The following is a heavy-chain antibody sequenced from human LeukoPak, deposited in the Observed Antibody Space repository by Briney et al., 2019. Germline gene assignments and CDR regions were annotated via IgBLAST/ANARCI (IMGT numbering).Heavy chain of an antibody. D-gene: IGHD2-2*01. Sequence: PSETLSLTCTVSGGSISSYYWSWIRQPPGKGLEWIGYIYYSGSTSYNPSLKSRVTISVDTSKNQFSLKLSSATAADTAVYYCARVVDCSSTSCYSGYYYYGMDVWGQGTTVTVSS. V-gene: IGHV4-59*01. J-gene: IGHJ6*02. CDR2: IYYSGST. CDR1: GGSISSYY. CDR3: ARVVDCSSTSCYSGYYYYGMDV.